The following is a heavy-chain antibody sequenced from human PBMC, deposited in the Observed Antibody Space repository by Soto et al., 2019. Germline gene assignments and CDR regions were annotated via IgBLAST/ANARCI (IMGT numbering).Heavy chain of an antibody. CDR2: IRSKAYGGTT. V-gene: IGHV3-49*03. J-gene: IGHJ4*02. D-gene: IGHD7-27*01. CDR3: TRDANMGTPDY. Sequence: GGSLRLSCTASGFTFGDYAMSWFRQAPGKGLEWVGFIRSKAYGGTTEYAASVKGRFTISRDDSKSIAYLQMNSLKTEDTAVYYCTRDANMGTPDYWGQGTLVTVSS. CDR1: GFTFGDYA.